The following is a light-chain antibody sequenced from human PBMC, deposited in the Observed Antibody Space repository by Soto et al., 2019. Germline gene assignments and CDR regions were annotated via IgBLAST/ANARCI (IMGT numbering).Light chain of an antibody. CDR2: EVT. V-gene: IGLV2-8*01. CDR1: SSDVGGYNY. Sequence: QPVLTQPPSASGSPGQSVTISCTGTSSDVGGYNYVSWYQQHPGKAPKLIIYEVTKRPSGVPDRFSGSKSGNTASLTVSGLQAEDEADYYCSSHAGIINVVFGGGTKLTVL. CDR3: SSHAGIINVV. J-gene: IGLJ3*02.